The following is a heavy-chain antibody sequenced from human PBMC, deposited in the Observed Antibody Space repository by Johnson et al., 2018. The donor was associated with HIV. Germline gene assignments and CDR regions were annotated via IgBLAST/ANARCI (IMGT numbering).Heavy chain of an antibody. CDR3: ARRCSSSSCSHGAFDI. CDR2: ISWNSGSI. D-gene: IGHD2-2*01. CDR1: GFTFDDYA. Sequence: VQLVESGGGLVQPGRSLRLSCAASGFTFDDYAMHWVRQAPGKGLEWVSGISWNSGSIGYADSVKGRFTISRDNAKNSLYLQMNSLRAEDTAVYYCARRCSSSSCSHGAFDIWGQGTVVTVSS. J-gene: IGHJ3*02. V-gene: IGHV3-9*01.